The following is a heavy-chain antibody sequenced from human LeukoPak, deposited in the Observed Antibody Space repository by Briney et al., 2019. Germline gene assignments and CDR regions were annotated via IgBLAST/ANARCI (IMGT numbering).Heavy chain of an antibody. CDR1: GGSISSYY. CDR2: IYYSGST. CDR3: ARGVHSSSWFGTYYYYGMDV. Sequence: PSETLSLTCTVSGGSISSYYWSWIRQPPGKGLEWIGYIYYSGSTNYNPSLKSRVTISVDTSKNQFSLKLSSVTAADTAVYYCARGVHSSSWFGTYYYYGMDVWGQGTTVTVSS. V-gene: IGHV4-59*01. J-gene: IGHJ6*02. D-gene: IGHD6-13*01.